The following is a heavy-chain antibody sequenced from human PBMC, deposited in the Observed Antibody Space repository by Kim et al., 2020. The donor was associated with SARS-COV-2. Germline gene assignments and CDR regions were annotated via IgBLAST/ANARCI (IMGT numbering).Heavy chain of an antibody. D-gene: IGHD2-15*01. CDR3: ACRMSDTSV. V-gene: IGHV4-34*01. CDR1: GGSFSGYH. CDR2: MNHSGRT. Sequence: SETLSLTCAVSGGSFSGYHWSWIRQRPGQGLEWVGVMNHSGRTNYNPTLTSRVSITVDTAKNQIPLTLTPVTAAAAAAYFCACRMSDTSVWG. J-gene: IGHJ3*01.